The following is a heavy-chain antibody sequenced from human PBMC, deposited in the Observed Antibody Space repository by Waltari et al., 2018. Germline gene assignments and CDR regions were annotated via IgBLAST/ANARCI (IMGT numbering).Heavy chain of an antibody. Sequence: QVQLVQSGAEVKKPGSSVKVSCKASVGTLSGYVISWVRQAPGQGLEWMGRTIPTSGTSNYAQKFQGRVTITADKSTSTAYMELSSLKSEDTAMYYCARAYCSGGVCYDGCDIWGQGTMVTVSS. V-gene: IGHV1-69*08. CDR2: TIPTSGTS. D-gene: IGHD2-8*02. CDR3: ARAYCSGGVCYDGCDI. CDR1: VGTLSGYV. J-gene: IGHJ3*02.